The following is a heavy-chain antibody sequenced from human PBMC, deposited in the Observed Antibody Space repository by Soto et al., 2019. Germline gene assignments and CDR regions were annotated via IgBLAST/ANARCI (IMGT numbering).Heavy chain of an antibody. J-gene: IGHJ6*02. CDR1: GFTFSSYA. D-gene: IGHD3-22*01. Sequence: PGGSLRLSCAASGFTFSSYAMHWVRQAPGKGLEWVAVISYDGSNKYYADSVKGRFTISRDNSKNTLYLQMNSLRAEDTAVYYCARASSPDYYDSSGGFSSYGMDVWGQGTTVTVSS. CDR3: ARASSPDYYDSSGGFSSYGMDV. CDR2: ISYDGSNK. V-gene: IGHV3-30-3*01.